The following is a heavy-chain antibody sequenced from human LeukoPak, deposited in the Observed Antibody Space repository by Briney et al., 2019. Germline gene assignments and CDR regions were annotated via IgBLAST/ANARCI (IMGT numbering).Heavy chain of an antibody. J-gene: IGHJ4*02. CDR3: ARDMGLRLGELSYDY. CDR2: ISAYNGNT. Sequence: ASVKVSCKASGYTFTSYGISWVRQAPGQGLEWMGWISAYNGNTNYAQKLQGRVTMTTDTSTSTAYMELWSLRSDDTAVYYCARDMGLRLGELSYDYWGQGTLVTVSS. V-gene: IGHV1-18*01. CDR1: GYTFTSYG. D-gene: IGHD3-16*02.